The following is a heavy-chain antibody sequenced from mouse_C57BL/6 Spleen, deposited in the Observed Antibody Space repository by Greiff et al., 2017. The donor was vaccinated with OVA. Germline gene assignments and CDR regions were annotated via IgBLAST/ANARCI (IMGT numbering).Heavy chain of an antibody. CDR1: GFTFSDYY. D-gene: IGHD5-1*01. CDR2: ISNGGGST. V-gene: IGHV5-12*01. Sequence: DVKLVESGGGLVQPGGSLKLSCAASGFTFSDYYMYWVRQTPEKRLEWVAYISNGGGSTYYPDTVKGRFTISRDNAKNTLYLQMSRLKSEDTAMYYCARGEYSWFAYWGQGTLVTVSA. CDR3: ARGEYSWFAY. J-gene: IGHJ3*01.